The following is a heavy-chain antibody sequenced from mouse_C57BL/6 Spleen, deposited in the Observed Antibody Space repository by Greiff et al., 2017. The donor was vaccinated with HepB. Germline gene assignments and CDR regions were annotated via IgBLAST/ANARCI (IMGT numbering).Heavy chain of an antibody. CDR2: IYPGDGDT. CDR1: GYAFSSYW. J-gene: IGHJ4*01. D-gene: IGHD2-5*01. V-gene: IGHV1-80*01. Sequence: VKLMESGAELVKPGASVKISCKASGYAFSSYWMNWVKQRPGKGLEWIGQIYPGDGDTNYNGKFKGKATLTADKSSSTAYMQLSSLTSEDSAVYFCARSAYYSNYIGAMDYWGQGTSVTVSS. CDR3: ARSAYYSNYIGAMDY.